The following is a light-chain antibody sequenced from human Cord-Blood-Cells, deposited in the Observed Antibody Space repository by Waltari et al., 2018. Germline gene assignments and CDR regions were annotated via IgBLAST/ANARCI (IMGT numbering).Light chain of an antibody. V-gene: IGLV3-19*01. Sequence: SSELTQDPAVSVALGQTVRITCQGDSLRSYYASWYQQKPGQAPLLVIYGKNNRPPGITDRFSGSSSGNTASLTITGAQAEDEADYYCNSRDSSGNRVFGGGTKLTVL. J-gene: IGLJ3*02. CDR2: GKN. CDR3: NSRDSSGNRV. CDR1: SLRSYY.